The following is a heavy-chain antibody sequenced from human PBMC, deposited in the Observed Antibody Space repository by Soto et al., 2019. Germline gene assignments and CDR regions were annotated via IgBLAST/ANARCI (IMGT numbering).Heavy chain of an antibody. D-gene: IGHD3-10*01. Sequence: QVQLQQWGAGLLKPSETLSLTCAVYGGSFSGYYWSWIRQPPGRGLEWIGEINHSGSTNYNPSLKSRVTISVDTSKNQFSLKLSSVTAADTAVYYCARAPYSMLYGSGSYYGYWGQGTLVTVSS. V-gene: IGHV4-34*01. CDR3: ARAPYSMLYGSGSYYGY. CDR2: INHSGST. CDR1: GGSFSGYY. J-gene: IGHJ4*02.